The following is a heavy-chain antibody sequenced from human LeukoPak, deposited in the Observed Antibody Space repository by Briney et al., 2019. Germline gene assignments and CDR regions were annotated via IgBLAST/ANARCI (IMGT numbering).Heavy chain of an antibody. CDR3: ARGPHTSSWYKHAFDI. V-gene: IGHV1-69*13. Sequence: SVKVSCKASGGTFNNFAICWVRQAPGQGLEWMGGIFPVFGTPTYAQKFQGRVTITADESTRTAHMELSSLRSDDTAVYYCARGPHTSSWYKHAFDIWAQGTMVTVSS. J-gene: IGHJ3*02. D-gene: IGHD6-13*01. CDR1: GGTFNNFA. CDR2: IFPVFGTP.